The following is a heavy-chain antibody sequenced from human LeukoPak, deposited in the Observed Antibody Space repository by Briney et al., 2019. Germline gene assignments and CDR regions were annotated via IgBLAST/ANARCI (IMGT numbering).Heavy chain of an antibody. V-gene: IGHV3-74*01. CDR2: VNSDGSDV. Sequence: GGSLRLSCVASGFTFSSYWIHWVRQAPGTGPEWVSRVNSDGSDVSYADSVKGRFTISRDNAKNTVYLQMNSLGAEDTAMYYCARSLTHYYESAFAYWGQGTLVTVSS. J-gene: IGHJ4*02. D-gene: IGHD3-22*01. CDR1: GFTFSSYW. CDR3: ARSLTHYYESAFAY.